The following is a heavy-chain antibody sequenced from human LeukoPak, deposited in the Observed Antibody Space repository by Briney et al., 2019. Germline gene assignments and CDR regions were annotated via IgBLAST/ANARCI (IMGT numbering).Heavy chain of an antibody. D-gene: IGHD5-18*01. V-gene: IGHV1-69*04. CDR3: ARVDTAMVIDY. Sequence: SVKVSCKASGGTFSSYAISWVRQAPGQGLEWMGRIIPILGIANYAQKFQGRVTIAADKSTSTAYMELSSLRSEDTAVYYCARVDTAMVIDYWGQGTLVTVSS. CDR2: IIPILGIA. J-gene: IGHJ4*02. CDR1: GGTFSSYA.